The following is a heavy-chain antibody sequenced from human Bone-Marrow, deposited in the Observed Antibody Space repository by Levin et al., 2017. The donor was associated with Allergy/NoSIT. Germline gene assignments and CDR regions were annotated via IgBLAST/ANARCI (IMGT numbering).Heavy chain of an antibody. CDR1: GFTFSHHW. D-gene: IGHD3-22*01. CDR3: AKDRTPYFYDSGGFAPNSFDV. Sequence: GGSLRLSCAASGFTFSHHWMYWVRQAQGKGLVWVPLIKNEGGGKNYADSVKGGSTMSRANAKNTLYLQMDSLRAEDTAVYYCAKDRTPYFYDSGGFAPNSFDVWGQGTVVTVSP. V-gene: IGHV3-74*01. J-gene: IGHJ3*01. CDR2: IKNEGGGK.